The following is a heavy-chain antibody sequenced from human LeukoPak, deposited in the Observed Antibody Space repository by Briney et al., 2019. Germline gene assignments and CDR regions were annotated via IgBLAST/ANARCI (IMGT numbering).Heavy chain of an antibody. Sequence: SETLSLTCSVSGGSISSNYWNWIRQSPGKGLEWIGYIYYSGRTNYNPSLKSRITMLVDTSKNQFSLRLSSVTAADTAVYYCAFPNSAYPYDAFDIWGQGTVVTVSS. J-gene: IGHJ3*02. CDR2: IYYSGRT. D-gene: IGHD2/OR15-2a*01. CDR1: GGSISSNY. V-gene: IGHV4-59*03. CDR3: AFPNSAYPYDAFDI.